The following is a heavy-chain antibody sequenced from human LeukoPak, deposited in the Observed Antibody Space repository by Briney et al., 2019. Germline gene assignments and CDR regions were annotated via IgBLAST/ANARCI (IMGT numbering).Heavy chain of an antibody. Sequence: PSETLSLTCTVSGGSISSGTHLWDWIRQPPGKGLEWIGSVSYSGTTYYNPSLKSRVTISVNTSKKQFSLKLSSVTAADTAVYYRARRAGRSSGYPPGFDYWGQGTLVTVSS. D-gene: IGHD3-22*01. CDR3: ARRAGRSSGYPPGFDY. CDR2: VSYSGTT. J-gene: IGHJ4*02. V-gene: IGHV4-39*01. CDR1: GGSISSGTHL.